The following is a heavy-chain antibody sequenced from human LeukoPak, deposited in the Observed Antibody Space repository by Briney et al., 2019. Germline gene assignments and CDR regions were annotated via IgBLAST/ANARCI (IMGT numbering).Heavy chain of an antibody. D-gene: IGHD3-10*01. V-gene: IGHV3-9*01. CDR3: AKSYSVGSGSYFDY. Sequence: GGSLRLSCAASGFTFDDYAMHWVRQAPGKGLEWVSGISWNSGSIGYADSVKGRFTISRDNAKNSLYLQMNSLRAEDTALYYCAKSYSVGSGSYFDYWGQGTLVTVSS. CDR2: ISWNSGSI. CDR1: GFTFDDYA. J-gene: IGHJ4*02.